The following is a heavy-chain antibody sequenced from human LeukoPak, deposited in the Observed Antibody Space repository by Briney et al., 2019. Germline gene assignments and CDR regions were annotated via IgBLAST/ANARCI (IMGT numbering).Heavy chain of an antibody. J-gene: IGHJ4*02. CDR1: GFTVSSNY. V-gene: IGHV3-23*01. Sequence: PGGSLRLSCAASGFTVSSNYMSWVRQAPGKGLEWVSAIVGSGGNTYYADSVKGRFTISRDNSKNTLSLQMNSLRAEDTAVYYCAKTSEGRGYFDYWGQGTLVTVSS. CDR3: AKTSEGRGYFDY. CDR2: IVGSGGNT.